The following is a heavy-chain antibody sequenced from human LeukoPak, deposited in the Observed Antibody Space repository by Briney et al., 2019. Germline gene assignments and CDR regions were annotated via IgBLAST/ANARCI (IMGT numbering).Heavy chain of an antibody. CDR2: MNPNSGNT. CDR3: ARGLLEGDYMDV. V-gene: IGHV1-8*03. D-gene: IGHD1-26*01. CDR1: GYTFTSYD. Sequence: SVKVSCEASGYTFTSYDINWVRQATGQGLEWMGWMNPNSGNTGYAQEFQGRVTITSNTSISTAYMELSSLRSEDTAVYYCARGLLEGDYMDVWGKGTTVTVSS. J-gene: IGHJ6*03.